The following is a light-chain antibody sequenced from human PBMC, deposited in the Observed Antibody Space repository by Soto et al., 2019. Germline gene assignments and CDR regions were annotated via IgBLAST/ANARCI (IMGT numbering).Light chain of an antibody. V-gene: IGKV1-6*01. CDR1: QDIRNE. Sequence: AIQMTQSPSSLSASIGDRVTITCRASQDIRNELGWYQQKPGKAPKVLISAASSLEDGVPSRFSGSGSGTDFTLTISSLRPEDFATYFCLPDYNYPRTFGQGTKVEIK. CDR2: AAS. J-gene: IGKJ1*01. CDR3: LPDYNYPRT.